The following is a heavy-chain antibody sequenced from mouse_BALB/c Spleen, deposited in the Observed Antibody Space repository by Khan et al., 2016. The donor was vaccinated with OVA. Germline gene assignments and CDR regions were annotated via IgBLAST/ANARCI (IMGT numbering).Heavy chain of an antibody. D-gene: IGHD2-2*01. Sequence: QVQLKQSGPGLVQPSQSLSITCTVSGFSLTNYSLHWVRQSPGKGLEWLGVIWSAGSTDYNAAFISRRTIRNDYSRAQVFFNMHGLHPNDTAIYYCARRGYAYGRGALFAYWGQGTLVTVSA. J-gene: IGHJ3*01. V-gene: IGHV2-2*02. CDR1: GFSLTNYS. CDR3: ARRGYAYGRGALFAY. CDR2: IWSAGST.